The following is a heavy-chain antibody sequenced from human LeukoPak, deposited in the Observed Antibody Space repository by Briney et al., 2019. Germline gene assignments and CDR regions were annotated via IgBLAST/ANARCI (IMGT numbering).Heavy chain of an antibody. J-gene: IGHJ3*02. Sequence: SETLSLTCTVSGGSISSSSYYWSWIRQPPGKGLEWIGYIYYSGSTNYNPSLKSRVTIPVDTSKNQFSLKLSSVTAADTAVYYRAREGHYDTMGGAFDIWGQGTMVTVSS. V-gene: IGHV4-61*01. CDR1: GGSISSSSYY. CDR2: IYYSGST. CDR3: AREGHYDTMGGAFDI. D-gene: IGHD3-9*01.